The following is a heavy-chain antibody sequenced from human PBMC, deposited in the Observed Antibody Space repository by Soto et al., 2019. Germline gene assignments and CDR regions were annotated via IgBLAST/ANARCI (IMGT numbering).Heavy chain of an antibody. CDR1: GFTFSSCA. Sequence: QVQLVESGGGVVQPGRSLRLSCAASGFTFSSCAMHWVRQAPGKGLEWVALISYDGSNKYYADSVKGRFTISRENSKNTLYLQMTSLRAEDTAVYYCARDKRDLRFLEWSYYFDYWGQGTLVTVSS. V-gene: IGHV3-30-3*01. D-gene: IGHD3-3*01. CDR2: ISYDGSNK. J-gene: IGHJ4*02. CDR3: ARDKRDLRFLEWSYYFDY.